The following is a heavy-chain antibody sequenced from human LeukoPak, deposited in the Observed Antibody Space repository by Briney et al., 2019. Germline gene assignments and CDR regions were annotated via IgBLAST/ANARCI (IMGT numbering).Heavy chain of an antibody. CDR1: GFTFSSYW. CDR3: AKWELYSGFYYIDY. CDR2: IKPDGSLI. J-gene: IGHJ4*02. D-gene: IGHD1-26*01. Sequence: GGSLRLSCAASGFTFSSYWMTWVRQGPGKGLEWVANIKPDGSLIYYVDSVKGRFTISRDNAKNSLYLQMNSLRAEDTAVYYCAKWELYSGFYYIDYWGQGTLVTVSS. V-gene: IGHV3-7*01.